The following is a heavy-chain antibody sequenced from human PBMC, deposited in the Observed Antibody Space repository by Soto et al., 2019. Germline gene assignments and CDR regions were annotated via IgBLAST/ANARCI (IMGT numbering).Heavy chain of an antibody. CDR1: GFSLSNARMR. D-gene: IGHD2-15*01. V-gene: IGHV2-26*01. CDR3: ARIIQVVEHLKYYYYGMDV. Sequence: SGPTLVNPTETLTLTCTVSGFSLSNARMRVSWIRQPPGKALEWLAHIFSNDEKSYSTSLKSRLTISKDSSKSQVFLTMTNMDPVDTATYYCARIIQVVEHLKYYYYGMDVWGQGTTVTVSS. J-gene: IGHJ6*02. CDR2: IFSNDEK.